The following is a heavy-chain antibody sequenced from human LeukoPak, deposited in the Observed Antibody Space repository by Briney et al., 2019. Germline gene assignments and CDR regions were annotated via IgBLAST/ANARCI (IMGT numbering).Heavy chain of an antibody. Sequence: ASVNVSCKASGYTFTGYYMHWVRQAPGQGLEWMGWINPNSGGTNYAQKFQGRVTMTRDTSISTAYMELSRLRSDDTAVYYCARGVGGSYLTAFDIWGQGTMVTVSS. CDR2: INPNSGGT. V-gene: IGHV1-2*02. CDR1: GYTFTGYY. D-gene: IGHD1-26*01. J-gene: IGHJ3*02. CDR3: ARGVGGSYLTAFDI.